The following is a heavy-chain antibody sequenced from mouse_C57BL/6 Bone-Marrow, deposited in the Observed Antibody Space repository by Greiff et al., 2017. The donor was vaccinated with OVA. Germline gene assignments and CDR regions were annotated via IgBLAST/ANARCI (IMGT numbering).Heavy chain of an antibody. Sequence: EVQRVESGGGLVQPGGSLKLSCAASGFTFSDYYMYWVRQTPEKRLEWVAYISNGGGSTYYPDTVKGRFTISRDNAKNTLYLQMSRLKSEDTAMYYCARHAELGGFAYWGQGTLVTVSA. CDR1: GFTFSDYY. CDR2: ISNGGGST. D-gene: IGHD3-1*01. V-gene: IGHV5-12*01. J-gene: IGHJ3*01. CDR3: ARHAELGGFAY.